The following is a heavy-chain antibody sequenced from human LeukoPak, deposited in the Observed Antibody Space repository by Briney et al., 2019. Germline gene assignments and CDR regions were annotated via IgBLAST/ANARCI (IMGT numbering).Heavy chain of an antibody. CDR3: ARSIAAAGTGYYYGMDV. CDR1: GGSISSGGYY. V-gene: IGHV4-30-2*01. CDR2: IYHSGST. Sequence: PSETLSLTCTVSGGSISSGGYYWSWIRQPPGKGLEWIGYIYHSGSTYYNPSLKSRVTISVDTSKNQFSLKLSSVTAADTAVYYCARSIAAAGTGYYYGMDVWGQGTTVTVSS. D-gene: IGHD6-13*01. J-gene: IGHJ6*02.